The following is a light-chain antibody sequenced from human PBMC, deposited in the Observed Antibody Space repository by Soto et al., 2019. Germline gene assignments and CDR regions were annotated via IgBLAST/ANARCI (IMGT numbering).Light chain of an antibody. CDR2: GAS. Sequence: EIVLTQSPGTLSLSPGERATLSCRASQSVSSSYLAWYQQKTGQAPRLLIYGASSRATGIPDRFSGGGSGTDFTLTINRLEPEDFAVYYCQQFDYLITFGQGTRLEIK. CDR1: QSVSSSY. J-gene: IGKJ5*01. V-gene: IGKV3-20*01. CDR3: QQFDYLIT.